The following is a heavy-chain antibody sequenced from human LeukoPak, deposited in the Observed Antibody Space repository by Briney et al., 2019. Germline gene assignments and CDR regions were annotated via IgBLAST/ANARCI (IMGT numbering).Heavy chain of an antibody. J-gene: IGHJ4*02. CDR3: AQERGVRGVIITESIPDDY. CDR1: GYTFTGYY. CDR2: INPNSGGT. D-gene: IGHD3-10*01. Sequence: ASVKVSCKASGYTFTGYYMHWVRQAPGQELEWMGWINPNSGGTNYAQKFQGRVTMTRDTSISTAYMELSRLRSDDTAVYYCAQERGVRGVIITESIPDDYWGQGTLVTVSS. V-gene: IGHV1-2*02.